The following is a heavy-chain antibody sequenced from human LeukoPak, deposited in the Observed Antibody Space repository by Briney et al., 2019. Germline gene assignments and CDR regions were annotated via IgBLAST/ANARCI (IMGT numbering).Heavy chain of an antibody. CDR1: GYSISSGYY. CDR3: AKQGPTVVTHFDT. V-gene: IGHV4-38-2*01. Sequence: SETLSLTCAVSGYSISSGYYWGWIRQPPGKGLDWIASMYHSGSTYYNPSLKSRVTISVDTSKNQFSLRLSSVTAADPAVYYCAKQGPTVVTHFDTWGQGTLVTVSS. CDR2: MYHSGST. J-gene: IGHJ4*02. D-gene: IGHD4-23*01.